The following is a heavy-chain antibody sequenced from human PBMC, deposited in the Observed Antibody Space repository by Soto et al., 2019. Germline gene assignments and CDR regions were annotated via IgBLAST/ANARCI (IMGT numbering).Heavy chain of an antibody. J-gene: IGHJ4*02. V-gene: IGHV5-10-1*01. CDR1: GYSFTSYW. CDR2: IDPSDSYT. CDR3: ARHRGYSYGPIDY. D-gene: IGHD5-18*01. Sequence: ESLKISFKGSGYSFTSYWISWVRQIPGKGLEWMGRIDPSDSYTNYSPSFQGHVTISADKSISTAYLQWSSLKASDTAMYYCARHRGYSYGPIDYWGQGTLVTVSS.